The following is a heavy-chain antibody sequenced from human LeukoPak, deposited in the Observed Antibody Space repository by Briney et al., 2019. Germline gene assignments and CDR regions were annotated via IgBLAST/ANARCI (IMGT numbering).Heavy chain of an antibody. Sequence: KPSGTLSLTCTVSGGSISSYYWSWIRQPPGKGLEWIGYIYYSGSTNYNPSLKSRVTISVDTSKNQFSLKLSSVTAADTAVYYCARARPDYGDYGVDYWGQGTLVTVSS. CDR1: GGSISSYY. J-gene: IGHJ4*02. D-gene: IGHD4-17*01. CDR3: ARARPDYGDYGVDY. V-gene: IGHV4-59*01. CDR2: IYYSGST.